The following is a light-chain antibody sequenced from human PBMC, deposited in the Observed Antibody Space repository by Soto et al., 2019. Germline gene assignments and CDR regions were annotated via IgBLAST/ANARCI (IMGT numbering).Light chain of an antibody. J-gene: IGKJ3*01. CDR3: QHYDSSLFT. V-gene: IGKV3-20*01. Sequence: IVLTQSPGTLSLSPGEGATLSCRASQTISYRSLAWYQHTPGRAPRLLIYAAYSGAAGIPDRFSGSGSGTDFTLSISRLEPDDFAVYYCQHYDSSLFTFGPGTKVDIK. CDR1: QTISYRS. CDR2: AAY.